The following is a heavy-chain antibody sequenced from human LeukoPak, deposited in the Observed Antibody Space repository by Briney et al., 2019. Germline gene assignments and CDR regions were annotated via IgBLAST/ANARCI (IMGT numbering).Heavy chain of an antibody. V-gene: IGHV3-23*01. CDR2: ISGSAGST. Sequence: GGSLRLSCAASGFTFSRYAMSWVRQAPGKGLEWVSTISGSAGSTYYADSVKGRFTISGDNSKNTLYLQMNSLRAEDTAIYYCAKDPRYCSSTSCPFDYWGQGTLVTVSS. D-gene: IGHD2-2*01. CDR1: GFTFSRYA. CDR3: AKDPRYCSSTSCPFDY. J-gene: IGHJ4*02.